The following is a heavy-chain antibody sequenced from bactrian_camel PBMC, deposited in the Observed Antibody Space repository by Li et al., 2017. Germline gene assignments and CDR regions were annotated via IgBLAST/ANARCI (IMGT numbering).Heavy chain of an antibody. CDR2: FEDDGRI. Sequence: HVQLVESGGGSVQAGGSRRLSCFAATDIRRINCMGWFRQAPGQGREGVAVFEDDGRIRYADSVKGRFTISKDNAKNSVDLQMNSLKPEDTAMYYCAAGTVNTYCTPWSDFNYWGQGTQVTVS. CDR1: TDIRRINC. D-gene: IGHD1*01. V-gene: IGHV3S53*01. CDR3: AAGTVNTYCTPWSDFNY. J-gene: IGHJ4*01.